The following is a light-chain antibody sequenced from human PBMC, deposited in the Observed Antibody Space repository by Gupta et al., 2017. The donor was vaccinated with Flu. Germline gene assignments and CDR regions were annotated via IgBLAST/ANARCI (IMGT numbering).Light chain of an antibody. CDR3: QQSGRSPFT. Sequence: SVSSSYLAWYQQKPGQAPRLLIYGASSRATGIPDRFSGSGSGTDFTLTISRLEPEDFAVYYCQQSGRSPFTFGPGTKVDIK. CDR1: SVSSSY. CDR2: GAS. J-gene: IGKJ3*01. V-gene: IGKV3-20*01.